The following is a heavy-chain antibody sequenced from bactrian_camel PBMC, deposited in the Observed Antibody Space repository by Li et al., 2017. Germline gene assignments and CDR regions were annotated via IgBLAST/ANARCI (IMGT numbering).Heavy chain of an antibody. CDR3: AARYGGSLFMALSGAIVITT. CDR2: ISSDGAT. D-gene: IGHD6*01. Sequence: HVQLVESGGGSVQAGGSLKLSCTASPYIFNRCGMGWYRQAPGKERELVSTISSDGATTYGDSVKGRFTISQDNAKNTVYLQMNSLKPEDTAVYYCAARYGGSLFMALSGAIVITTGARGPRSPSP. V-gene: IGHV3S53*01. CDR1: PYIFNRCG. J-gene: IGHJ4*01.